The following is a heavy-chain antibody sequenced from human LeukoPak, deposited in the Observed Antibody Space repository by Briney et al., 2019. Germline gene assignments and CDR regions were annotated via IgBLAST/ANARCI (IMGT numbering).Heavy chain of an antibody. Sequence: SETLSLTCTVSGGSISSGDYYWRWIRQPPGKGLEWIGYIYYSGSTYYNPSLKSRVTISVDTSKNQFSLKLSSVTAADTAVYYCARDHIPRFDRRGMDVWGKGTTVTVSS. CDR1: GGSISSGDYY. CDR3: ARDHIPRFDRRGMDV. CDR2: IYYSGST. V-gene: IGHV4-30-4*01. D-gene: IGHD3-16*01. J-gene: IGHJ6*04.